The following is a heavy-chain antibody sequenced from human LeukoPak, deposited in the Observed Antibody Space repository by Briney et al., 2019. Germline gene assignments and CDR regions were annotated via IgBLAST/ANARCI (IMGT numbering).Heavy chain of an antibody. Sequence: TLSLTCTVSGGSISSGDYYWSWIRQPPGKALEWLARIDWDDDKYYSTSLKTRLTISKDTSKNQVVLTMTNMDPVDTATYYYARIRASTSGWYWGYYYYGMDVWGQGTTVTVSS. CDR2: IDWDDDK. CDR1: GGSISSGDYY. D-gene: IGHD6-19*01. J-gene: IGHJ6*02. CDR3: ARIRASTSGWYWGYYYYGMDV. V-gene: IGHV2-70*11.